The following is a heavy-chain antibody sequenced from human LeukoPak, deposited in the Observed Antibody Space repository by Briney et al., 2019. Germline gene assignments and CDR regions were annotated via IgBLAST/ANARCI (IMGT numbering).Heavy chain of an antibody. V-gene: IGHV4-61*02. J-gene: IGHJ5*02. D-gene: IGHD6-6*01. CDR1: GGSISSGSYS. CDR3: AREVIAAHNWFDP. CDR2: FYTSGST. Sequence: SETLSLTYTVSGGSISSGSYSWSWIRQPAGKGLEWIGRFYTSGSTNYNPSLKSRVTISADTSNNQFSLKLSSVTAADTAVYYCAREVIAAHNWFDPWGQGTLVTVSS.